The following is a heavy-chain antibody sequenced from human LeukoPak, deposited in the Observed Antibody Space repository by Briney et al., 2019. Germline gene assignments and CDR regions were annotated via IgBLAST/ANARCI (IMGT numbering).Heavy chain of an antibody. CDR3: ARELLDRRGGVYAFDV. CDR1: GYTFTGYY. V-gene: IGHV1-2*02. CDR2: INPNSGDT. J-gene: IGHJ3*01. Sequence: ASVKVSCKASGYTFTGYYMHLVRQAPGQGLKRMAWINPNSGDTKYAQKLRGRVTMTRDTSISTAYMELTRLRFDDTAVYYCARELLDRRGGVYAFDVWGQGTMVTVSS. D-gene: IGHD3-3*01.